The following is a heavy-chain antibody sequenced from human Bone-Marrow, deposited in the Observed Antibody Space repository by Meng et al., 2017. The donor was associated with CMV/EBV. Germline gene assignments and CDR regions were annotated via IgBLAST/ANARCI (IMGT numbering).Heavy chain of an antibody. CDR1: GFTFSTSS. Sequence: GESLKISCAASGFTFSTSSMNWVRQAPGKGLEWVSSISSSSSYIYYADSVKGRFTISRDNAKNSLYLQMNSLRAEDTAVYYCARSGLGATTVNAFDIWGQGTMVTVSS. J-gene: IGHJ3*02. CDR3: ARSGLGATTVNAFDI. CDR2: ISSSSSYI. D-gene: IGHD1-26*01. V-gene: IGHV3-21*01.